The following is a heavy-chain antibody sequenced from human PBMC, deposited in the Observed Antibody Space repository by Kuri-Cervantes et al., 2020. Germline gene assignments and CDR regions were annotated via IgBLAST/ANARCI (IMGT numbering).Heavy chain of an antibody. CDR3: AREGALYGPLYFDY. Sequence: SVKVSCKASGGTFSSYATSWVRQAPGQGLEWMGGIIPIFGTANYAQKFQGRVTITADESTSTVYMELSSLRSEDTAIYYCAREGALYGPLYFDYWGQGTLVTVSS. D-gene: IGHD2-8*01. CDR1: GGTFSSYA. CDR2: IIPIFGTA. J-gene: IGHJ4*02. V-gene: IGHV1-69*13.